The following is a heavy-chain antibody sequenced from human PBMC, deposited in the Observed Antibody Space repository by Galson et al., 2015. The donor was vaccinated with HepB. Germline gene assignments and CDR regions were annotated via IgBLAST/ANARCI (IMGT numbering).Heavy chain of an antibody. CDR3: AKGQLHYYDKWGKFDP. V-gene: IGHV3-74*01. J-gene: IGHJ5*02. Sequence: SLRLSCAASGFTFSSYWMHWVRQAPGKGLVWVSRINSDGSSTSYADSVKGRFTISRDNAKNTLYLQMNSLRAEDTAVYYCAKGQLHYYDKWGKFDPWGQGTPVTVSS. D-gene: IGHD3-22*01. CDR1: GFTFSSYW. CDR2: INSDGSST.